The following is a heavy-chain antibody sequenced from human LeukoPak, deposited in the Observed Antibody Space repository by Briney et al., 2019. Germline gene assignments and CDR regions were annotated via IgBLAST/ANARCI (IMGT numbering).Heavy chain of an antibody. V-gene: IGHV1-69*13. CDR3: ARTQDPHVVDQLPHSYYYYYTDV. CDR2: IIPIFGTA. D-gene: IGHD2-2*01. CDR1: GGTFSSYA. J-gene: IGHJ6*03. Sequence: GASVKVSCKASGGTFSSYAISWVRQAPGQGLEWMGGIIPIFGTANYAQKFQGRVTITADESTSTAYMELSSLRSEDTAVYYCARTQDPHVVDQLPHSYYYYYTDVWGKGTTVTVSS.